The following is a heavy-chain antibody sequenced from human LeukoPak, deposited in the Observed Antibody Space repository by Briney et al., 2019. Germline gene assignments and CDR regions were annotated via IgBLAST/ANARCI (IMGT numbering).Heavy chain of an antibody. J-gene: IGHJ4*02. CDR2: ISYDGSKK. V-gene: IGHV3-30*03. Sequence: PGGSLRLSCAASGFSFSSYGMHWVRPAPGKGLEWVAVISYDGSKKYYADSVKGRFTISRDNSKNTLYLQMNSLRAEDTAVYYCARDYDYWGQGTLVTVSS. CDR3: ARDYDY. CDR1: GFSFSSYG.